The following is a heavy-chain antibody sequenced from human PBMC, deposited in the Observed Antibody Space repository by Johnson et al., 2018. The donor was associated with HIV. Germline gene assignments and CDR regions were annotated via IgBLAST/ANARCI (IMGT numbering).Heavy chain of an antibody. CDR2: ISYDGSEK. D-gene: IGHD3-10*01. Sequence: QVQLVESGGGVVQPGGSLRLSCVASGFTFSRFGMHWVRQAPGKGLEWVAVISYDGSEKLFADSVKGRFTISRDSSKNTLYLQMNSLRAEDTAVYYCARDRVWFGELYAFDIWGQGTMVTVSS. J-gene: IGHJ3*02. CDR3: ARDRVWFGELYAFDI. V-gene: IGHV3-30*19. CDR1: GFTFSRFG.